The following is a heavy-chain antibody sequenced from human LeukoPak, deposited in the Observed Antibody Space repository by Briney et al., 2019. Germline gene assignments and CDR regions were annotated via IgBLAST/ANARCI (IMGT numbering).Heavy chain of an antibody. V-gene: IGHV4-39*01. CDR1: GGSISSSSYY. D-gene: IGHD3-22*01. CDR3: ASLPIDYYDRSVGY. Sequence: TSETLSLTCTVSGGSISSSSYYWGWIRQPPGKGLEWIGSIYYSGSTYYNPSLKSRVTISVDTSKNQFSLKLSSVTAADTAVYYCASLPIDYYDRSVGYWGQGTLVTVSS. CDR2: IYYSGST. J-gene: IGHJ4*02.